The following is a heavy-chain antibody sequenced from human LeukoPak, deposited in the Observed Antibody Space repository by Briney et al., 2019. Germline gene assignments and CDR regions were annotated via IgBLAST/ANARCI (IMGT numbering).Heavy chain of an antibody. J-gene: IGHJ4*02. V-gene: IGHV3-21*01. Sequence: GGSLRLSCAPSGFTFTSYNMNWVRQAPGKGPERVSSISSSSSYICYADSVKGRFTISRDNAKNSLYLQMNSLKAEDTAVYYCARDSAEKYDFDYWGQGTLVTVSS. D-gene: IGHD1-14*01. CDR3: ARDSAEKYDFDY. CDR2: ISSSSSYI. CDR1: GFTFTSYN.